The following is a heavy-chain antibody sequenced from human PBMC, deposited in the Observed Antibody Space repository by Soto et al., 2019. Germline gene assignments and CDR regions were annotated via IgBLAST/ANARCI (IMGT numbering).Heavy chain of an antibody. J-gene: IGHJ4*02. CDR3: ARETADSGYFDF. CDR2: IYNSGTT. CDR1: GGSTSSKY. Sequence: QVQLQESGPGLVKPSETLSLTCTVSGGSTSSKYWSWIRQPPGKGLEWIGYIYNSGTTDYNPSLKSRLTISVDTAKNQFSLKLSSVTAADPAVYYCARETADSGYFDFWGQGTLVTVSS. V-gene: IGHV4-4*08. D-gene: IGHD1-26*01.